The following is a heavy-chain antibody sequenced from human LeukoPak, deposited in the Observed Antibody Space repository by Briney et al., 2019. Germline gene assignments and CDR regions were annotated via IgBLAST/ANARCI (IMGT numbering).Heavy chain of an antibody. J-gene: IGHJ3*02. Sequence: GGSLRLSCAAAEFSFSSYEVTWVRQTPGKGLEWLSYIDASGSRIVYADSEKGRFTISRDNAKNSLFLQMNSLRAEDTGIYYCAREKIAVFGDAFDIWGQGTRVTVSS. D-gene: IGHD3-10*01. CDR3: AREKIAVFGDAFDI. CDR1: EFSFSSYE. V-gene: IGHV3-48*03. CDR2: IDASGSRI.